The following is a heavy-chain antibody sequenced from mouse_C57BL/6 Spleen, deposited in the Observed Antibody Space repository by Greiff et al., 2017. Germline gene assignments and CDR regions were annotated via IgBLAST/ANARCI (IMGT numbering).Heavy chain of an antibody. D-gene: IGHD2-13*01. CDR2: FYPGSGSI. CDR3: ARHYYGDYYYAMDY. Sequence: VQLVESGAELVKPGASVKLSCKASGYTFTEYTIHWVKQRPGQGLEWIGWFYPGSGSIKYNEKFQDKATLTADKSSSTAYMELSRLTSEDSAVYFCARHYYGDYYYAMDYWGQGTSVTVSS. CDR1: GYTFTEYT. J-gene: IGHJ4*01. V-gene: IGHV1-62-2*01.